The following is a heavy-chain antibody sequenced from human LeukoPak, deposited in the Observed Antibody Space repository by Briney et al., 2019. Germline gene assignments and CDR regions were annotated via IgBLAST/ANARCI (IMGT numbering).Heavy chain of an antibody. CDR3: ARGDYYGSGTNWFDP. Sequence: SETLSLTCAVYGGSFSGYYWSWVRQPPGKGLEWIGEINHSGSTNYNPSLKSRVTISVDTSKNQFSLKPSSVTAADTAVYYCARGDYYGSGTNWFDPWGQGTLVTVS. CDR2: INHSGST. J-gene: IGHJ5*02. V-gene: IGHV4-34*01. CDR1: GGSFSGYY. D-gene: IGHD3-10*01.